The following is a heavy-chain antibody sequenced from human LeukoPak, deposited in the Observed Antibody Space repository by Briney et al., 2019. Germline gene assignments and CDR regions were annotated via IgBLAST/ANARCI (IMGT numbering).Heavy chain of an antibody. D-gene: IGHD6-19*01. J-gene: IGHJ6*03. CDR2: IYYSGDT. V-gene: IGHV4-39*01. CDR1: GGSISSSSYY. CDR3: ARHQWHYYYYMGV. Sequence: KPSETLSLTCTVSGGSISSSSYYWGWTRQPPGKGLEWIGSIYYSGDTYYNPSLKSRRVTISVDTSKNQFSLRLSSVTAADTAVYYCARHQWHYYYYMGVWGKGSTVTVSS.